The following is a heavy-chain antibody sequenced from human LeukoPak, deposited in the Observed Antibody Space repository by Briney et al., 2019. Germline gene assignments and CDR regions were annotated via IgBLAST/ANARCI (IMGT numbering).Heavy chain of an antibody. D-gene: IGHD2/OR15-2a*01. CDR2: IRTKKNTYAT. J-gene: IGHJ4*02. Sequence: GGSLRLSCAASGFSFSDSALHWVRQASGKGPEWLARIRTKKNTYATAYAASVKGRFTISRDDSKNTVYLKMSSLKTDDTAVYYCTRKNNVDFSEYWFEFDHWGLGTLVTVSS. CDR1: GFSFSDSA. V-gene: IGHV3-73*01. CDR3: TRKNNVDFSEYWFEFDH.